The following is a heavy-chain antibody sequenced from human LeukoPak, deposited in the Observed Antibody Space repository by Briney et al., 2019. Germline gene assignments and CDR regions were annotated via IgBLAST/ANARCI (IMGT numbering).Heavy chain of an antibody. CDR2: ISAYNGNT. V-gene: IGHV1-18*04. J-gene: IGHJ4*02. D-gene: IGHD6-13*01. CDR1: GYTFTSYG. CDR3: ARLRGYQQPVI. Sequence: ASVKVSCKASGYTFTSYGISWVRQAPGQGLEWMGWISAYNGNTNYAQKLQGRVTMTTDTSTSTAYMELRRLRSADPAVYYCARLRGYQQPVIWGQGTLVTVSS.